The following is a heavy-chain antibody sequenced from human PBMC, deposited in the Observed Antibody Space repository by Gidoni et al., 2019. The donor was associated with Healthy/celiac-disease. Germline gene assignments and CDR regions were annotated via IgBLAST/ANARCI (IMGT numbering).Heavy chain of an antibody. D-gene: IGHD2-2*01. V-gene: IGHV3-30*18. CDR3: AKDYDLVVVVPAALNY. J-gene: IGHJ4*02. CDR1: GFTFSSYG. Sequence: QVQLVESGGGVVQPGRSLRLSCAASGFTFSSYGMHWVRQAPGKGLEWVAVISYDGSNKYYAESVKGRFTISRDNSKNTLYLQMNSLRAEDTAVYYCAKDYDLVVVVPAALNYWGQGTLVTVSS. CDR2: ISYDGSNK.